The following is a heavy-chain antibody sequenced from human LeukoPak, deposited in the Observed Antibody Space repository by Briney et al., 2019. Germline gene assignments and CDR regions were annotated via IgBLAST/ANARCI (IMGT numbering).Heavy chain of an antibody. CDR1: GFTFSSYA. V-gene: IGHV3-23*01. Sequence: GGSLRLSCAASGFTFSSYAMSWVRQAPGKGLEWVSAISGSGGSTYYADSVKGRFTISRDDAKNSLYLQMNSLRAEDTAVYYCARAQSRYSSGYWGPGTLVTVSS. J-gene: IGHJ4*02. D-gene: IGHD6-19*01. CDR3: ARAQSRYSSGY. CDR2: ISGSGGST.